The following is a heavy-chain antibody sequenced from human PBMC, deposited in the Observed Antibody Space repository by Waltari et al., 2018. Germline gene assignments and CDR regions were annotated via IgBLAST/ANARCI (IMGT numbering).Heavy chain of an antibody. D-gene: IGHD3-10*01. CDR1: GGTFRSYA. V-gene: IGHV4-34*01. Sequence: QVQLVQSGAEVKKPGSSVKVSCKASGGTFRSYAISWLRTAPGQGLEWIGEINHSGSTNYNPSLKSRVTISVDTSKNQFSLKLSSVTAADTAVYYCARIRVWFEGYYYYGMDVWGQGTTVTVSS. CDR2: INHSGST. CDR3: ARIRVWFEGYYYYGMDV. J-gene: IGHJ6*02.